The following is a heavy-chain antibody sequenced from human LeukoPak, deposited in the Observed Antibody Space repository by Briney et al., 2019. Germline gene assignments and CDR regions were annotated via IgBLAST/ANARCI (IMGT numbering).Heavy chain of an antibody. CDR3: AKDRGARSGAFDI. CDR1: GFTFSSYG. D-gene: IGHD3-16*01. CDR2: ISYDGSNK. Sequence: GGSLRLSCAASGFTFSSYGMHWVRQAPGKGLEWVAVISYDGSNKYYADSVKGRFTISRDNSKNTLYLQMNSLRAEDTAVYYCAKDRGARSGAFDIWGQGTMVTVSS. V-gene: IGHV3-30*18. J-gene: IGHJ3*02.